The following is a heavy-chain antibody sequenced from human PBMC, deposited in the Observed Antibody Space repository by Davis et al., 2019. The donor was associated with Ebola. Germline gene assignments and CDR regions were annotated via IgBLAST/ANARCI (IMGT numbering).Heavy chain of an antibody. CDR1: GFTFSTYA. D-gene: IGHD3-10*01. J-gene: IGHJ3*02. CDR3: AKSRSGSHNDAFDI. V-gene: IGHV3-33*06. Sequence: PGGSLRLSCAVSGFTFSTYAMHWVRQAPGKGLEWVAVIWYDGSNKYYADSVKGRFTISRDNSKNTLYLQMNSLRAEDTAVYYCAKSRSGSHNDAFDIWGQGTMVTVSS. CDR2: IWYDGSNK.